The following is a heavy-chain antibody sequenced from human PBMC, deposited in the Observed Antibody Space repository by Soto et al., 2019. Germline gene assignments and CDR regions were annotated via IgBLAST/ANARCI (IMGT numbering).Heavy chain of an antibody. CDR2: MNPNSGNT. CDR3: AGAPKVKEQQLDH. J-gene: IGHJ4*02. V-gene: IGHV1-8*01. D-gene: IGHD6-13*01. CDR1: GYTFTSYD. Sequence: QVQLVQSGAEVKKPGASVKVSCKASGYTFTSYDINWVRQATGQGLEWMGWMNPNSGNTGYAQKFQGRDTMTRNTSLSTADMELSSLRSEDTAVYYCAGAPKVKEQQLDHWGQGTLVTVSS.